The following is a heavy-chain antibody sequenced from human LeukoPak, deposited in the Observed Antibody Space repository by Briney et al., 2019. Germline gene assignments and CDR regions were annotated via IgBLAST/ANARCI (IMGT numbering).Heavy chain of an antibody. CDR1: GGSISSGNYY. V-gene: IGHV4-30-4*01. Sequence: SETLSLTCTVSGGSISSGNYYWNWIRQPPGTGLEWIGYIYYSGSTYYNPSLKSRVTISVDTSKNQFSLKLSSVTAADTAVYHCATSYYDSSGYYYPFDFWGQGTLVTVSS. CDR3: ATSYYDSSGYYYPFDF. J-gene: IGHJ4*02. CDR2: IYYSGST. D-gene: IGHD3-22*01.